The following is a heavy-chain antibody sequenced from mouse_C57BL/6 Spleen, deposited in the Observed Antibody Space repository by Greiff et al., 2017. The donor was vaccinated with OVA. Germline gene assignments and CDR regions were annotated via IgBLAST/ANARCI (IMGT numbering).Heavy chain of an antibody. CDR3: ERRTTYYSNWYFDV. D-gene: IGHD2-5*01. CDR1: GYTFTSYW. CDR2: IYPSDSET. J-gene: IGHJ1*03. Sequence: QVQLQQPGAELVRPGSSVKLSCKASGYTFTSYWMDWVKQRPGQGLEWIGNIYPSDSETHYNQKFKDKATLTVDKSSSTAYMQLSSLTSEDSEVYDCERRTTYYSNWYFDVWGTGTTVTVSA. V-gene: IGHV1-61*01.